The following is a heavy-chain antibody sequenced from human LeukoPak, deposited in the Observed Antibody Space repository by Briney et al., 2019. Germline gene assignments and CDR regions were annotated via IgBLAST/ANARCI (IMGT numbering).Heavy chain of an antibody. J-gene: IGHJ5*02. Sequence: KPSETLSLTCAVYGGSFSGYYWSWIRQPPGKGLEWIGYIYYIGSTNYNPSLKSRVTISVDTSKNQFSLKLSSVTAADTAVYYCARGGNCSGGSCYSDRGWFDPWGQGILVTVSS. CDR2: IYYIGST. CDR1: GGSFSGYY. CDR3: ARGGNCSGGSCYSDRGWFDP. V-gene: IGHV4-59*01. D-gene: IGHD2-15*01.